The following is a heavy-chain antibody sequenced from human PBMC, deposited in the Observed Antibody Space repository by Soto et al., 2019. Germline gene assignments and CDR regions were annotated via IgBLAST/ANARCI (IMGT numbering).Heavy chain of an antibody. CDR3: ARDLTYGGNSGIFDY. Sequence: QVQLVQSGAEVKKPGASVKVSCKASGYTFTRDGISWVPQAPVQGLAWMGWISAYNGNTNYAQKLQRRVTMTIDTATSTAYMEVRSLRSADTAVYYCARDLTYGGNSGIFDYWGQGTLVTVSS. J-gene: IGHJ4*02. CDR2: ISAYNGNT. V-gene: IGHV1-18*01. D-gene: IGHD2-21*02. CDR1: GYTFTRDG.